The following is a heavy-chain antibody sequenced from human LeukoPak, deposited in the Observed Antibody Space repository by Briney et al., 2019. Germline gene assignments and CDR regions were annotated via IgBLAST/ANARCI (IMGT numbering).Heavy chain of an antibody. Sequence: PSETLSLTRTVSGGSISSSSYYWGWIRQPPGKGLEWIGSIYYSGSTYYNPSLKSRVTISVDTSKNQFSLKLSSVTAADTAVYYCARFYYGSGSYYKRPFDYWGQGTQVTVSS. V-gene: IGHV4-39*07. CDR2: IYYSGST. CDR1: GGSISSSSYY. CDR3: ARFYYGSGSYYKRPFDY. J-gene: IGHJ4*02. D-gene: IGHD3-10*01.